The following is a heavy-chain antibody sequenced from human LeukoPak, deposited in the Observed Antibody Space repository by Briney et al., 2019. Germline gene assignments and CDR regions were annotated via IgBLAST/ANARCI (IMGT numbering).Heavy chain of an antibody. V-gene: IGHV3-30*18. CDR2: VSYEGSNK. J-gene: IGHJ3*02. D-gene: IGHD3-10*01. Sequence: PGGSLRLSCAASGFTFSNYGMHWVRQAPGKGLEWVAGVSYEGSNKYYADSVKGRFTISRDNSKNTLYLQMNSLRAEDTAVYYCAKAYGSGSHDAFDIWGQGTMVTVSS. CDR3: AKAYGSGSHDAFDI. CDR1: GFTFSNYG.